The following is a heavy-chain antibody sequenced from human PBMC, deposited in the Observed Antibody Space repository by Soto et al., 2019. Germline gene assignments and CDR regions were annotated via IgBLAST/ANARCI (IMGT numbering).Heavy chain of an antibody. CDR2: IHYSGST. D-gene: IGHD3-10*01. CDR1: DASITSSY. J-gene: IGHJ6*02. V-gene: IGHV4-59*12. Sequence: PSETLSLTCSVADASITSSYLSWVRQPPGKGLEWIGFIHYSGSTNYNPSLQSRLTMSVDTSKSQFSLNLRSVTAADTAVYFCARLSPLILAGSAYYHSMDVWGQGAPVTVSS. CDR3: ARLSPLILAGSAYYHSMDV.